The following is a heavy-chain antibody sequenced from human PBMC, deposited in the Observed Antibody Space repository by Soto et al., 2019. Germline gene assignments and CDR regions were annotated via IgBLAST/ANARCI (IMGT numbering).Heavy chain of an antibody. CDR1: TSIFTGYV. Sequence: GGSLRLSCAASTSIFTGYVMHWVRHTPGKGLEWVAVIRFDGTDEHYVDSVKGRFTISRDNAKTSLYLQMNSLRAEDTAVYPCASCTMVRGLEHWFHPWGQGTLVTVSS. CDR3: ASCTMVRGLEHWFHP. D-gene: IGHD3-10*01. V-gene: IGHV3-33*03. CDR2: IRFDGTDE. J-gene: IGHJ5*02.